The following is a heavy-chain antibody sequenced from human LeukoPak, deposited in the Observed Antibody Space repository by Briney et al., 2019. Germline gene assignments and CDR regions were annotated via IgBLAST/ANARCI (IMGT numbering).Heavy chain of an antibody. J-gene: IGHJ4*02. CDR2: MNPNSGNT. Sequence: GASVKVSCKASGYTFTGYYMHWVRQAPGQGLEWMGWMNPNSGNTGYAQKFQGRVTMTRNTSISTAYMELSSLRSEDTAVYYCARSSREYLILQWGQGTLVTVSS. D-gene: IGHD2/OR15-2a*01. V-gene: IGHV1-8*02. CDR1: GYTFTGYY. CDR3: ARSSREYLILQ.